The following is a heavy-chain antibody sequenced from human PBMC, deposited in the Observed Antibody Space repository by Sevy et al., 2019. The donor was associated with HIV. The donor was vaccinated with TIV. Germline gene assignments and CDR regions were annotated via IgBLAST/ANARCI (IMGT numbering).Heavy chain of an antibody. CDR2: ISSSSSYI. D-gene: IGHD3-3*01. V-gene: IGHV3-21*01. CDR3: ARSTIFGVVIIADFDY. Sequence: GGSLRLSCAASGFILSSYSMNWVRQAPGKGLESVSSISSSSSYIYYAYSVKGRFTISRDNAKNSLYLQMNSLRADDTAVYYCARSTIFGVVIIADFDYWGQGALVTVSS. CDR1: GFILSSYS. J-gene: IGHJ4*02.